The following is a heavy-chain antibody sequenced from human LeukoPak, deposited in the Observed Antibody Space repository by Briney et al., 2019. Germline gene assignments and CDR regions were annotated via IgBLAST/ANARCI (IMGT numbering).Heavy chain of an antibody. CDR3: ARQSTGSYYSPIDY. D-gene: IGHD1-26*01. CDR1: GYTFTSYS. CDR2: VSTYNGNT. J-gene: IGHJ4*02. V-gene: IGHV1-18*01. Sequence: ASVKVSCRASGYTFTSYSISWVRQAPGQGLEWMGWVSTYNGNTKYAQNLQGRVTTTTDTSTSTAYMGLRSLRSDDTAMYYCARQSTGSYYSPIDYWGQGTLVTVSS.